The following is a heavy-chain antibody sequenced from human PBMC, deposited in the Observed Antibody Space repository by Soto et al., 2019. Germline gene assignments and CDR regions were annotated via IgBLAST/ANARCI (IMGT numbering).Heavy chain of an antibody. CDR3: ANIYSSGWYYFDY. CDR2: ISGSGGST. V-gene: IGHV3-23*01. CDR1: GFTFSNYA. J-gene: IGHJ4*02. D-gene: IGHD6-19*01. Sequence: PGGSLRLSCAASGFTFSNYAMSWVRQAPGKGLEWVSAISGSGGSTYYADSVKGRFTISRDNSKNTLYLQMNSLRAEDTAVYYCANIYSSGWYYFDYWGQGTLVTVSS.